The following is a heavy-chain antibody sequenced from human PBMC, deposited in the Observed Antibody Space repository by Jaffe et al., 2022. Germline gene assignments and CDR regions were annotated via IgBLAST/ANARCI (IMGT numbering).Heavy chain of an antibody. J-gene: IGHJ3*02. CDR2: IYSGGST. CDR1: GFTVSSNY. Sequence: EVQLVESGGGLVQPGGSLRLSCAASGFTVSSNYMSWVRQAPGKGLEWVSVIYSGGSTYYADSVKGRFTISRDNSKNTLYLQMNSLRAEDTAVYYCARSMVRGVISAFDIWGQGTMVTVSS. V-gene: IGHV3-66*02. D-gene: IGHD3-10*01. CDR3: ARSMVRGVISAFDI.